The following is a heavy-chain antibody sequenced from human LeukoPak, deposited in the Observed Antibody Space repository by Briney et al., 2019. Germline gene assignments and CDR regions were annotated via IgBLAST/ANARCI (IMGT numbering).Heavy chain of an antibody. CDR1: GGSISSYY. CDR3: ARDYDVLTAYPPTQLFDP. D-gene: IGHD3-9*01. J-gene: IGHJ5*02. CDR2: IYTSGST. Sequence: PSETLSLTCTVSGGSISSYYWSWIRQPPGKGLEWIGRIYTSGSTNYNPSLKSRVTMSVDTSKNQFSLKLNSVTAADTAVYCARDYDVLTAYPPTQLFDPWGQGTLVTVSS. V-gene: IGHV4-4*07.